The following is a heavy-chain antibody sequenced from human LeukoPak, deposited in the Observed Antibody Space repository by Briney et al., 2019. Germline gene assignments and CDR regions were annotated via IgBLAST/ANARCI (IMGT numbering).Heavy chain of an antibody. V-gene: IGHV3-23*01. Sequence: GGSLRLSCAASGFSFTTYAMNWVRQAPGKGLEWVSGISGSGGSPYYTDSVKGRFTISRDNAKNSLYLQMNSLRAEDTAVYYCARVKVPVNWFDPWGQGTLVTVSS. CDR2: ISGSGGSP. CDR1: GFSFTTYA. J-gene: IGHJ5*02. CDR3: ARVKVPVNWFDP. D-gene: IGHD2-2*01.